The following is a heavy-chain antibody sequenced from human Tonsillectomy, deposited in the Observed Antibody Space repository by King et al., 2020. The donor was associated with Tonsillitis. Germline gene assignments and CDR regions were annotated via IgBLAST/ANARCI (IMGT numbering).Heavy chain of an antibody. CDR3: ARAPWIYDSSSVAF. CDR2: INPNSGGT. V-gene: IGHV1-2*02. Sequence: HVQLVESGAEVKKPGASVKVSCKASGYTFPGYYMHWVRQAPGQGLEWMGWINPNSGGTNYAQKFQGRVTMTRDTSISTAYMELSRLRSDDTAVYYCARAPWIYDSSSVAFWGQGTLVTVSS. D-gene: IGHD5-12*01. J-gene: IGHJ4*02. CDR1: GYTFPGYY.